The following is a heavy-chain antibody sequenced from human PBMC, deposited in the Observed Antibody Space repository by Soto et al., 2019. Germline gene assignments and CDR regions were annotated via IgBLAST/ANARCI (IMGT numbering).Heavy chain of an antibody. Sequence: QLQLQESGPGLVKPSETLSLTCTVSGGSISGSSYYWGWIRQPPGKGLEWIGSIYYSGSTYYNPSLKGRVTISVDTSKNQFSLKLSSVTAADTAVYYCARLLSIRGYSRSWYGGNWFDPWGQGTLVTVSS. CDR1: GGSISGSSYY. CDR3: ARLLSIRGYSRSWYGGNWFDP. CDR2: IYYSGST. V-gene: IGHV4-39*01. D-gene: IGHD6-13*01. J-gene: IGHJ5*02.